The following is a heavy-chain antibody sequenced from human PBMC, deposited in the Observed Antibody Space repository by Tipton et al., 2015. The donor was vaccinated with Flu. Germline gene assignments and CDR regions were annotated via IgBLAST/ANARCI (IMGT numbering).Heavy chain of an antibody. V-gene: IGHV4-39*07. CDR3: ARGNWNSNYDNWFDP. CDR2: IYNTGLT. CDR1: GASVNIENSY. J-gene: IGHJ5*02. Sequence: TLSLTCTVSGASVNIENSYWVWIRKSLGRGLEWIGTIYNTGLTNYNPSLKSRVTVSLDMSKNQFSLNVSLVTAADTATYFCARGNWNSNYDNWFDPWGQGTLVTVSS. D-gene: IGHD1-1*01.